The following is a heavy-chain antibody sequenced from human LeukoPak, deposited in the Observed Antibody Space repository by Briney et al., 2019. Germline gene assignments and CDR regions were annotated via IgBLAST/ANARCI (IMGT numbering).Heavy chain of an antibody. D-gene: IGHD3-10*01. CDR1: GYTFTSYD. CDR2: MNPNSGNT. J-gene: IGHJ6*03. Sequence: GASVKVSCKASGYTFTSYDINWVRQATGQGLEWMGWMNPNSGNTGYAQKFQGRVTMTRNTSISTAYMELSSLRSEDTAVYYCARGNYGSGSSRGYYYYYYMDVWGKGTTVTISS. CDR3: ARGNYGSGSSRGYYYYYYMDV. V-gene: IGHV1-8*01.